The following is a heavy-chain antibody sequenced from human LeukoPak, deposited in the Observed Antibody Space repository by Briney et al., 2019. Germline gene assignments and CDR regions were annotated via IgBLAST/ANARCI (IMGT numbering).Heavy chain of an antibody. D-gene: IGHD6-13*01. Sequence: GESLEISCAASGFSFSSYAMGWVRQAPGKGLEWVPSISGTGGRTYYADSVKGRFTISRDNSRNTLSLQMNSLRVEDTAVYFCAKGPYSDSSEWFQYWGQGTLVTVSS. CDR3: AKGPYSDSSEWFQY. J-gene: IGHJ1*01. CDR1: GFSFSSYA. V-gene: IGHV3-23*01. CDR2: ISGTGGRT.